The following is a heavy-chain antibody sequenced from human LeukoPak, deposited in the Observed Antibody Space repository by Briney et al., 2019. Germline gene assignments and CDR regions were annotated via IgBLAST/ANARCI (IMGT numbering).Heavy chain of an antibody. J-gene: IGHJ4*02. CDR3: AEGRFPGIAAAGTVFDY. CDR2: ISWNSGSI. CDR1: GFTFDDYA. V-gene: IGHV3-9*01. Sequence: SLRLSCAASGFTFDDYAMHWVRQAPGKGLEWVSGISWNSGSIGYADSVKGRFTISRDNAKNSLYLQMNSLRAEDTALHYCAEGRFPGIAAAGTVFDYWGQGTLVTVSS. D-gene: IGHD6-13*01.